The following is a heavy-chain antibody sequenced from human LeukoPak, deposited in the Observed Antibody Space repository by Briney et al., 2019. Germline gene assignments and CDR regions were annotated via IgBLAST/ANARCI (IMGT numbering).Heavy chain of an antibody. CDR2: ISAYNGYT. D-gene: IGHD2-15*01. CDR1: GYTFTNYG. V-gene: IGHV1-18*01. Sequence: GASVKVSCKASGYTFTNYGISWVRQAPGQGLEWMGWISAYNGYTNYAQELQGRVTMTTDTSTNTAYLELRSLRSDDTAMYYCARELAGGLFDNRGQGTLVTVSS. J-gene: IGHJ4*02. CDR3: ARELAGGLFDN.